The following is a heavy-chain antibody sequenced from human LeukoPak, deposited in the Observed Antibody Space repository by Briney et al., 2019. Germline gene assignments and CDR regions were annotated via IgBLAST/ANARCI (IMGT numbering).Heavy chain of an antibody. CDR3: AREIHYYYYMDV. V-gene: IGHV3-21*01. J-gene: IGHJ6*03. CDR2: ISSSRSYI. Sequence: GGSLRLSCAASGFTFSSYSMNWVRQAPGKGLEWVSSISSSRSYIYYADSVKGRFTISRDNAKNSLYLQMSSLRAEDTAVYYCAREIHYYYYMDVWGKGTTVTVSS. CDR1: GFTFSSYS.